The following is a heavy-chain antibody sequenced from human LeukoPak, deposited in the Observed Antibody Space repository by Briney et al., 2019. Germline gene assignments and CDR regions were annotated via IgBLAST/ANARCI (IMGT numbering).Heavy chain of an antibody. D-gene: IGHD6-13*01. CDR2: INPSGGST. J-gene: IGHJ3*02. CDR3: ARGGVAAAGDDAFDI. Sequence: ASVKVSCKASGYTFTSYYMHWVRQAPGQGLEWMGIINPSGGSTSYAQKFQGRVTITADESTSTAYMELSSLRSEDTAVYYCARGGVAAAGDDAFDIWGQGTMVTVSS. CDR1: GYTFTSYY. V-gene: IGHV1-46*01.